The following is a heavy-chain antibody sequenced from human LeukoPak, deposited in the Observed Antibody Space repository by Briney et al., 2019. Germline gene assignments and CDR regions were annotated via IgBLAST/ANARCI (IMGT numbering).Heavy chain of an antibody. CDR2: INPASADA. J-gene: IGHJ4*02. CDR1: GYTFTNYY. Sequence: GASVKVSCKPSGYTFTNYYIHWVRQAPGQGPEWVGWINPASADAAFAPKFQGRVSMTWDSSITTAFMDLTSLRSNDTAIYYCARQLGNYYRAFDFWGQGTLVTVSS. CDR3: ARQLGNYYRAFDF. D-gene: IGHD1-26*01. V-gene: IGHV1-2*02.